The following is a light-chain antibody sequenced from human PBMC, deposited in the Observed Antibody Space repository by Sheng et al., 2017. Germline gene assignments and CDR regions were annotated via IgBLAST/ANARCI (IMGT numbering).Light chain of an antibody. V-gene: IGKV3-20*01. CDR2: GAS. J-gene: IGKJ2*03. CDR3: QQYGSSPFS. CDR1: RSVASNY. Sequence: EIVLTQSPGTLSLSPGERATLSCRASRSVASNYLAWYQQKPGQAPRLLIYGASFRATDIADRFSGGGSGTDFTLTISRLEPEDFAVYFCQQYGSSPFSFGQGTNLEIK.